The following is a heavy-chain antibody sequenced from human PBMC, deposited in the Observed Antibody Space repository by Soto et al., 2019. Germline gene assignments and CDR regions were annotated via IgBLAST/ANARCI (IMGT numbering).Heavy chain of an antibody. CDR2: IKSKTDGGTT. Sequence: PGGSLRLSCAASGFTFSNAWMNWVRQAPGKGLEWVGRIKSKTDGGTTDYAAPVKGRFTISRDDSKNTLYLQMNSLKTEDTAVYYCTTGQGGSSWTIYYYYGMDVWGQGTTVTVSS. V-gene: IGHV3-15*07. D-gene: IGHD6-13*01. CDR1: GFTFSNAW. CDR3: TTGQGGSSWTIYYYYGMDV. J-gene: IGHJ6*02.